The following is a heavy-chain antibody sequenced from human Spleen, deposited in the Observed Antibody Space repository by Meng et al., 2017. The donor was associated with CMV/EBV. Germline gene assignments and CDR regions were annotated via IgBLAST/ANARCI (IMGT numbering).Heavy chain of an antibody. CDR1: ISSGDYY. CDR3: ARTEDCHTTRCYTGFDP. D-gene: IGHD2-2*01. CDR2: TYYGGRT. Sequence: ISSGDYYWTWVRQHPGKGLEWIGFTYYGGRTYYNPSLKSRVTISIDSSKNQFSLRLSSVTAADTAVYYCARTEDCHTTRCYTGFDPWGQGTLVTVSS. J-gene: IGHJ5*02. V-gene: IGHV4-30-4*06.